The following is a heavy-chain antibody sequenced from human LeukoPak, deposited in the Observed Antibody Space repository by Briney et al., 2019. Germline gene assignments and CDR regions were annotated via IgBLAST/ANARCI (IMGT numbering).Heavy chain of an antibody. CDR3: ARRLDY. V-gene: IGHV3-23*01. J-gene: IGHJ4*02. CDR2: VSGSGDNT. Sequence: GGSLRLSCAASGFTFSSYAMSWVRQAPGKGLEWVSGVSGSGDNTYYADSVKGRFTMSRDNAKNSVYLQMNGLRAEDTAVYYCARRLDYWGQGTLVTVSS. CDR1: GFTFSSYA. D-gene: IGHD3-22*01.